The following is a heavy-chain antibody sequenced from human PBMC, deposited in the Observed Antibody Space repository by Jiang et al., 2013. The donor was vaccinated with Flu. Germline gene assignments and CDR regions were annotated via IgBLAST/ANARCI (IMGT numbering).Heavy chain of an antibody. V-gene: IGHV4-39*01. CDR1: GGSISGSSYF. CDR2: IYYSGTT. D-gene: IGHD5-12*01. CDR3: ARGDIVATSIDY. J-gene: IGHJ4*02. Sequence: PGLVKPSETLSLTCTVSGGSISGSSYFWGWIRQPPGKGPEWIGSIYYSGTTYYNPSLKSRVTISVDTSKNQFSLKLSSVTAADTAVYYCARGDIVATSIDYWGQGTLVTVSS.